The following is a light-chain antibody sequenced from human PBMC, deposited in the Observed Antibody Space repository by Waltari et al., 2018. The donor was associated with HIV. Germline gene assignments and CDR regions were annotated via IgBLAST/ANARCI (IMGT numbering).Light chain of an antibody. CDR3: GTWDPRLSVGV. CDR2: DNN. J-gene: IGLJ2*01. CDR1: SSTLANDY. V-gene: IGLV1-51*01. Sequence: QSVLTQPPSVSAAPGQTVTISCSGSSSTLANDYVSWYQHVPGAAPKLLIYDNNKRPSGIPDRFSGSKFGTSATLDITGLQTGDEADYYCGTWDPRLSVGVFGGGTKLTVL.